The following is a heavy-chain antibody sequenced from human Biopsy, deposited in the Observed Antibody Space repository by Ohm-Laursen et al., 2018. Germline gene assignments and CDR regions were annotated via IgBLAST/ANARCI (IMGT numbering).Heavy chain of an antibody. CDR2: VNPKKGDT. V-gene: IGHV1-2*06. J-gene: IGHJ5*02. Sequence: ASVKVSCKTTGYTFTDDQIHWVREAPGQGLEWMGLVNPKKGDTRYAQKFQGRVTMTSDVSVATAYMELTGLTSDDTAVYFCSREQHYYSAWGQGTLVTASS. CDR1: GYTFTDDQ. CDR3: SREQHYYSA. D-gene: IGHD2-21*02.